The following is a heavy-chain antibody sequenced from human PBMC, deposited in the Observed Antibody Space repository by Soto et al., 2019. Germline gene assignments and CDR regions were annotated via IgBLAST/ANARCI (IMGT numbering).Heavy chain of an antibody. CDR3: ARDRGGVPAAFSYSYYGMDA. Sequence: EVQLVESGGGLVQPGGSLRLSCAASGFTFSSYSMNWVRQAPGKGLEWVSYISSSSSTIYYADSVKGRFTISRDNAKNTLYLPMNSLRDEDTAVYYCARDRGGVPAAFSYSYYGMDAWGQGTTVTVSS. D-gene: IGHD2-2*01. CDR1: GFTFSSYS. V-gene: IGHV3-48*02. J-gene: IGHJ6*02. CDR2: ISSSSSTI.